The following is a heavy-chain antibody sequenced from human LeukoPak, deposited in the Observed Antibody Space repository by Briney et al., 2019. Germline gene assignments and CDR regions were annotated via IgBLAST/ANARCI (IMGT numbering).Heavy chain of an antibody. CDR1: GGSFSGYY. CDR2: INHSGST. D-gene: IGHD2-2*01. CDR3: ARHGGYCSSTSCYRWFDP. V-gene: IGHV4-34*01. J-gene: IGHJ5*02. Sequence: PSETLSLTCAVYGGSFSGYYWSWIRQPPGKGLEWIGEINHSGSTNYNPSLKSRVTISVDTSKNQFSLKLSSVTAADTAVYYCARHGGYCSSTSCYRWFDPWGQGTLVTVSS.